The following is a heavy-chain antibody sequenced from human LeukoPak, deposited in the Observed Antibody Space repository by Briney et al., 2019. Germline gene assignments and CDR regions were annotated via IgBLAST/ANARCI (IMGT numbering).Heavy chain of an antibody. V-gene: IGHV4-34*01. J-gene: IGHJ4*02. D-gene: IGHD3-16*01. CDR3: ATMSPNGYTGLIGAVVGYFEN. CDR2: INHRGTT. CDR1: AESYSHYY. Sequence: SETLSLTCAVYAESYSHYYWTWIRQAPGKGLEWLGEINHRGTTNFNLSLKSRATISVDTSKHQFSLKLTSMSAADTAVYYCATMSPNGYTGLIGAVVGYFENWGQGTLVTVSS.